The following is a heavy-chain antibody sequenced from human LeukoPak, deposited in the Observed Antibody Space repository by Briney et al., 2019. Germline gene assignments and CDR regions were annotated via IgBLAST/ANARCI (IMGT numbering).Heavy chain of an antibody. Sequence: KVSCKASGGTFSSYAISWVRQAPGQGLEWMGGIIPNFGTANYAQKFQGRVTITADESTSTAYMELSSLRSEDTAVYYCARVPPSITGTSNWFDPWGQGTLVTVSS. CDR3: ARVPPSITGTSNWFDP. CDR1: GGTFSSYA. D-gene: IGHD1-7*01. CDR2: IIPNFGTA. J-gene: IGHJ5*02. V-gene: IGHV1-69*01.